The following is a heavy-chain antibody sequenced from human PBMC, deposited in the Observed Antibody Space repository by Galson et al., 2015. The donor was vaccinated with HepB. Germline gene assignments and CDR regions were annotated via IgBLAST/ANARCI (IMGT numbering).Heavy chain of an antibody. Sequence: SLRLSCAASGFTFSSYWMHWVRHAPGKGLVWVSRIKSDGSNTNYADSVKGRFTISRDNAKNTLYLQMNSLRAEDTAVYYCARRRQAVAGDYWYFDLWGRGTLLTVSS. CDR2: IKSDGSNT. J-gene: IGHJ2*01. D-gene: IGHD6-19*01. CDR3: ARRRQAVAGDYWYFDL. V-gene: IGHV3-74*01. CDR1: GFTFSSYW.